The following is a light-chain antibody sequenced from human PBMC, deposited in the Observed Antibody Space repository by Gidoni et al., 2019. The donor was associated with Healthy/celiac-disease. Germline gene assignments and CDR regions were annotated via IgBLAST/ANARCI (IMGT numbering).Light chain of an antibody. V-gene: IGKV1-39*01. CDR1: QSISSY. J-gene: IGKJ2*01. CDR2: AAS. CDR3: QQRYSTPYT. Sequence: DIQMTQSPSSLSASVGDRVTITCRASQSISSYLNWYQQKPGKAPKLLIYAASSLQSGVPSRFSGSGSGTDFTLTISSLQPEDFATYYCQQRYSTPYTFGKGNKLEIK.